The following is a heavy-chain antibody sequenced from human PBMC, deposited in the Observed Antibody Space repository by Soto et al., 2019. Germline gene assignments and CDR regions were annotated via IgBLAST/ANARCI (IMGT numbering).Heavy chain of an antibody. Sequence: VQLLESGGGLVQPGVSLRLSCAASGYTFTSYGISWVRQAPGQGLEWMGWISAYNGNTNYAQKLQGRVTMTTDTSTSTAYMELRSLRSDDTAVYYCARTEHSYGDYWGQGTLVTVSS. CDR2: ISAYNGNT. V-gene: IGHV1-18*01. J-gene: IGHJ4*02. CDR3: ARTEHSYGDY. D-gene: IGHD5-18*01. CDR1: GYTFTSYG.